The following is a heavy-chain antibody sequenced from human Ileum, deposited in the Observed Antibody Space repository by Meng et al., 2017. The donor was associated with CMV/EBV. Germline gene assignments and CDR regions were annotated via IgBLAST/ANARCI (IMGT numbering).Heavy chain of an antibody. D-gene: IGHD7-27*01. CDR3: MRAHPLGT. V-gene: IGHV3-7*04. CDR1: EFTFSKFW. J-gene: IGHJ4*02. CDR2: INEDGRGA. Sequence: KLTWVGSEFTFSKFWMTWVRQTPGKGLEWVANINEDGRGAYYGDSVKGRFTISRDNAKNSLYLQMNTLRVEDTAVYYCMRAHPLGTWGQGTLVTVSS.